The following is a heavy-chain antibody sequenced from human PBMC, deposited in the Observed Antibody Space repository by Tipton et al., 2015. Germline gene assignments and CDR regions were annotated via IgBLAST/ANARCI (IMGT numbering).Heavy chain of an antibody. CDR2: ISQSGGD. V-gene: IGHV4-34*01. Sequence: TLSLTCEVNGASFSAFYWTWLRQSPGKGLEWIGEISQSGGDNYNPSLRGRVAISMDTSKTRFSLSLTSLTVADSAVYFCARSSSGPPFGLLALWGQGTQVTVSS. J-gene: IGHJ5*02. D-gene: IGHD3/OR15-3a*01. CDR3: ARSSSGPPFGLLAL. CDR1: GASFSAFY.